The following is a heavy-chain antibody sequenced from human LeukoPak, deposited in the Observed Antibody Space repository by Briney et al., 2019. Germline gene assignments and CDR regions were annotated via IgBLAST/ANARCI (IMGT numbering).Heavy chain of an antibody. V-gene: IGHV1-18*01. Sequence: ASVKVSCKASGYTFTSYGISWVRQAPGQRLEWMGWISGNNGNTNYAQKLQGRVTMTTDTSTSTAYMELRSLRSDDTAVYYCARDAAHYYDSSGYYFWGQGTLVTVSS. J-gene: IGHJ4*02. CDR1: GYTFTSYG. D-gene: IGHD3-22*01. CDR3: ARDAAHYYDSSGYYF. CDR2: ISGNNGNT.